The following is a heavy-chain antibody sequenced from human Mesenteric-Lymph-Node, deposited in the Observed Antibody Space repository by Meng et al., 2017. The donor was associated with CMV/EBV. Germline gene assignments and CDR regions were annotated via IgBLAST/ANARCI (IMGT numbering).Heavy chain of an antibody. J-gene: IGHJ2*01. Sequence: MSWVRQAPGKGLEWVSAISGSGGSTYYADSVKGRFTISRDNSKNTLYLQMNSLRAEDTAVYYCARGGLKRSQLWFSEHRNYWYFDLWGRGTLVTVSS. D-gene: IGHD5-18*01. CDR3: ARGGLKRSQLWFSEHRNYWYFDL. V-gene: IGHV3-23*01. CDR2: ISGSGGST.